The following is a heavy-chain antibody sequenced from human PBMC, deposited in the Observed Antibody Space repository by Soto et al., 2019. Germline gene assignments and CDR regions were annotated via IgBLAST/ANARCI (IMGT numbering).Heavy chain of an antibody. CDR3: ARSLEFAPYVLDH. CDR2: INPSGGRT. D-gene: IGHD2-8*01. V-gene: IGHV1-46*04. CDR1: GYTFMNYY. Sequence: QVQLVQSGAEVKKPGASVKVSCQASGYTFMNYYMHWVRQAPGQGLAWMRIINPSGGRTTYSQKLLVRVNLTRDTSTSTGDMDLSSLTSEDTAGYYCARSLEFAPYVLDHWGQGTQVTGSS. J-gene: IGHJ4*02.